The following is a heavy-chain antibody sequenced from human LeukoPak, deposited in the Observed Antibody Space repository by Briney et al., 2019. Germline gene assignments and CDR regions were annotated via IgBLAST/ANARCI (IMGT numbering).Heavy chain of an antibody. CDR3: ARGSGGTSIDY. CDR2: IYSGGST. J-gene: IGHJ4*02. Sequence: GGSLRLSCAASGFTVSSNYMNWVRQAPGKGLEWVSVIYSGGSTYYGDSVKGRFTISRDNSKNTLSLQMNSLRVEDTAVYYCARGSGGTSIDYWGQGTLVTVSS. V-gene: IGHV3-53*01. D-gene: IGHD2-15*01. CDR1: GFTVSSNY.